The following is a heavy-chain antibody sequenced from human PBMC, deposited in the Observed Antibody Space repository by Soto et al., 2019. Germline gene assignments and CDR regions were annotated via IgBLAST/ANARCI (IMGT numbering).Heavy chain of an antibody. V-gene: IGHV3-48*03. CDR3: ARVRGSRPSDY. J-gene: IGHJ4*02. CDR2: ISSSGSTI. D-gene: IGHD6-25*01. Sequence: PGGSLRLSCAASGFTFSSYEMNWVRQAPGKGLEWVSYISSSGSTIYYADSVKGRFTISRDNAKNSLYLQMNSLRAEDTAVYYCARVRGSRPSDYWGQGTLVTVSS. CDR1: GFTFSSYE.